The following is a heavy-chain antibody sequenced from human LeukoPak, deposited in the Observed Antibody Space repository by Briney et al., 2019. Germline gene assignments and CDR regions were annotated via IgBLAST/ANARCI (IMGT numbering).Heavy chain of an antibody. D-gene: IGHD1-20*01. Sequence: RRASVKVSCKASGYTFTGYYMHWVRQAPGQGLEWMGWINPNSGGTNYAQKFQGRVTMTTDTSTSTAYMELRSLRSDDTAVYYCARGRLRYNWNRFPNWFDPWGQGTLVTVSS. J-gene: IGHJ5*02. V-gene: IGHV1-2*02. CDR3: ARGRLRYNWNRFPNWFDP. CDR1: GYTFTGYY. CDR2: INPNSGGT.